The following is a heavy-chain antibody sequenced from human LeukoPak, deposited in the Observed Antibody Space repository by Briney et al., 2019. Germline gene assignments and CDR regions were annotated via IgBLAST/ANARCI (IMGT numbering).Heavy chain of an antibody. CDR3: TTNIGPDSSGYYSNWYFDL. CDR2: IKSKTDGGTT. D-gene: IGHD3-22*01. V-gene: IGHV3-15*01. CDR1: GFTFTNAW. J-gene: IGHJ2*01. Sequence: GGSLRLSCAASGFTFTNAWMSWVRQASGKGLEWVGRIKSKTDGGTTDYAAPVKGRFTISRDDSKNTLYLQMNSLKTEDTAVYYCTTNIGPDSSGYYSNWYFDLWGRGALVTVSS.